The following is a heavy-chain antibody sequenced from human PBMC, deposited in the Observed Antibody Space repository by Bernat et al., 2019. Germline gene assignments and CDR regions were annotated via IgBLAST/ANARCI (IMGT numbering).Heavy chain of an antibody. CDR1: GFTFSNYW. CDR3: AREGRDGYNYDY. V-gene: IGHV3-74*01. CDR2: INSVGSTT. Sequence: EVQLVESGGGLVQPGGSLRLSCAASGFTFSNYWMHWVRQVPGKGLVWVSRINSVGSTTNYADSVKGRFTISRDNAKNTLFVQMNSLRADDTAVYYCAREGRDGYNYDYWGQGTLVTVSS. J-gene: IGHJ4*02. D-gene: IGHD5-24*01.